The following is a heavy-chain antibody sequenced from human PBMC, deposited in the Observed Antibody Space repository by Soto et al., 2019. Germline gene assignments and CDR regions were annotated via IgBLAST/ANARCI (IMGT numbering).Heavy chain of an antibody. J-gene: IGHJ4*02. CDR3: ARALGQWLVHRSQFFDY. CDR2: ISYDGSNK. D-gene: IGHD6-19*01. CDR1: GFTFSSYA. V-gene: IGHV3-30-3*01. Sequence: GGSLRLSCAASGFTFSSYAMHWVRQAPGKGLEWVAVISYDGSNKYYADSVKGRFTISRDNSKNTLYLQMNSLRAEDTAVYYCARALGQWLVHRSQFFDYWGQGTLVTVSS.